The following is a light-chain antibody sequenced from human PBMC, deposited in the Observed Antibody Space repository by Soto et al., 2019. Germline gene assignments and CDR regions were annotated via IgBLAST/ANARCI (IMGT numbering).Light chain of an antibody. V-gene: IGLV2-14*01. CDR2: EVS. Sequence: QSALTQPASVSGSPGQSITISCTGASSDVGSYNYVSWYQQYPGKAPKLMLFEVSARPSGVSNRFSGSKSGNTASLTISGLQAEEEADYYCSSYTSRSSLVFGTGTK. CDR1: SSDVGSYNY. J-gene: IGLJ1*01. CDR3: SSYTSRSSLV.